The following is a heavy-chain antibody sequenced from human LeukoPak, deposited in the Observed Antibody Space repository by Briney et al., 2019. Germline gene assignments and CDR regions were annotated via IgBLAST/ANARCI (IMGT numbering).Heavy chain of an antibody. CDR1: GYTFTGYY. V-gene: IGHV1-69*04. D-gene: IGHD5-24*01. CDR2: IIPILGIA. Sequence: SVKVSCKASGYTFTGYYMHWVRQAPGQGLEWMGRIIPILGIANYAQKFQGRVTITADKSTSTAYMELSSLRSEDTAVYYCAREMATGFNGAFDIWGQGTMVTVSS. J-gene: IGHJ3*02. CDR3: AREMATGFNGAFDI.